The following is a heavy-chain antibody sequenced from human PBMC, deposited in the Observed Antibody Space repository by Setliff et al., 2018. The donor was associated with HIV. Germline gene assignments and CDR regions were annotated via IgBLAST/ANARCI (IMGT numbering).Heavy chain of an antibody. D-gene: IGHD1-1*01. J-gene: IGHJ4*02. V-gene: IGHV1-2*02. CDR2: ISPQNGDR. CDR1: GYTFTDYF. Sequence: ASVKVSCKASGYTFTDYFIHWVRQAPGQGLEWMGWISPQNGDRKTPQRFRGRVTMTRETSISTVYMELSGLTSDDTAVYFCARQLSNSLDHWGQGTPVTVSS. CDR3: ARQLSNSLDH.